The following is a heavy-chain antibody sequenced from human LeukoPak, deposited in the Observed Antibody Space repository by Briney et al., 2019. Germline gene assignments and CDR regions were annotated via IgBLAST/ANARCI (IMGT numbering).Heavy chain of an antibody. CDR2: ISAYNGNT. Sequence: ASVKVSCKASGYTFTSYGISWVRQAPGQGLEWIGWISAYNGNTNYAQKLQGRVTMTTDTSTSTAYMELRSLRSDDTAVYYCARLGSGSYYNTLRYWGQGTLVTVSS. J-gene: IGHJ4*02. D-gene: IGHD3-10*01. CDR3: ARLGSGSYYNTLRY. CDR1: GYTFTSYG. V-gene: IGHV1-18*01.